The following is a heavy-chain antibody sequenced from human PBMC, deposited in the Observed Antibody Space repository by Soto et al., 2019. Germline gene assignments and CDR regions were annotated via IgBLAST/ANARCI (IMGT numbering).Heavy chain of an antibody. Sequence: ASVKVSCKASGYTFTSYGISWVRQAPGQGLEWMGWISAYNGNTNYAQKLQGRVTMTTDTSTSTAYMELRSLRSDDTAVYYCARDEPRYSSSWTYYYGMDVWGQGTTVTVSS. V-gene: IGHV1-18*04. D-gene: IGHD6-13*01. CDR2: ISAYNGNT. CDR1: GYTFTSYG. CDR3: ARDEPRYSSSWTYYYGMDV. J-gene: IGHJ6*02.